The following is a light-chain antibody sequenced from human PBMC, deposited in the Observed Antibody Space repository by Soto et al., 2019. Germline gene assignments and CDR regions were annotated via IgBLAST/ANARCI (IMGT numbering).Light chain of an antibody. CDR1: QSVSSN. Sequence: IVMTQSPPTLTVSKGERATLSCSASQSVSSNLAWYQQKPGQAPRLLIYGASTRATGIPARLSGSGSGTEFTLTISSLQSEDFAVYYCQQYNNWLTFGQGTKVDIK. V-gene: IGKV3-15*01. J-gene: IGKJ1*01. CDR3: QQYNNWLT. CDR2: GAS.